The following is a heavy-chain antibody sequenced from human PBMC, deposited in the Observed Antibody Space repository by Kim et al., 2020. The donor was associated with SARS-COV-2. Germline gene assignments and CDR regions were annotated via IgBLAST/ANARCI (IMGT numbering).Heavy chain of an antibody. J-gene: IGHJ4*02. CDR1: GFTFSSYW. D-gene: IGHD2-21*02. Sequence: GGSLRHSCAASGFTFSSYWMSWVRQAPGKGLEWVANIKQDGSEKYYVDSVKGRFTISRDNAKNSLYLQMNSLRAEDTAVYYCARDLTAGLLPLDYWGQGTPVTVSS. CDR3: ARDLTAGLLPLDY. CDR2: IKQDGSEK. V-gene: IGHV3-7*03.